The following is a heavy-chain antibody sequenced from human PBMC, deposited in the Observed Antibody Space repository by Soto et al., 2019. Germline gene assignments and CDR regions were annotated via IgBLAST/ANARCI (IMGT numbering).Heavy chain of an antibody. V-gene: IGHV4-59*08. D-gene: IGHD3-22*01. CDR1: GGSISSYY. J-gene: IGHJ4*02. CDR3: ARLGGYYQAFDQ. CDR2: IYYSGST. Sequence: SETLCLTCTVSGGSISSYYGGWFRQPPGKGLEWIGYIYYSGSTTYHPSLKSRVTISVDTSKNQFSLNLTSVTAADTAVYYCARLGGYYQAFDQWGQGSLVTVSS.